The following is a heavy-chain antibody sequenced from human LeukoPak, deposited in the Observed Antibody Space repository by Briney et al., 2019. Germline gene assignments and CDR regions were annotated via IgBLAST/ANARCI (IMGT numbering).Heavy chain of an antibody. Sequence: GGSLRLSCAASGFTFSSYSMNWVRQAPGKGLEWVSSISSSSSYIYYADSVKGRFTISRDNAKNTLYLQMNSLRAEDTAVYYCARGDCSSTSCPKFDAFDIWGQGTMVTVSS. CDR3: ARGDCSSTSCPKFDAFDI. CDR1: GFTFSSYS. D-gene: IGHD2-2*01. V-gene: IGHV3-21*01. J-gene: IGHJ3*02. CDR2: ISSSSSYI.